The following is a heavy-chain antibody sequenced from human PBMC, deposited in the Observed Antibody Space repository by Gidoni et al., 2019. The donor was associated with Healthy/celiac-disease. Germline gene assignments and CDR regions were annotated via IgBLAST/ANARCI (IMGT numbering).Heavy chain of an antibody. CDR2: IKSKTDGGTT. CDR1: GFTFSNAW. CDR3: TTVDTAMGTGPYYYYGMDV. D-gene: IGHD5-18*01. V-gene: IGHV3-15*01. J-gene: IGHJ6*02. Sequence: EVQLVESGGGLVKPGGSLRLSCAASGFTFSNAWMSWVRQAPGKGLEWVGRIKSKTDGGTTDYAAPVKGRFTISRDDSKNTLYLQMNSLKTEDTAVYYCTTVDTAMGTGPYYYYGMDVWGQGTTVTVSS.